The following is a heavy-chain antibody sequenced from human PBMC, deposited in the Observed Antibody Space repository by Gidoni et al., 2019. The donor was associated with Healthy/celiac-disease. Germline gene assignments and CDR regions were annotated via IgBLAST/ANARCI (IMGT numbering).Heavy chain of an antibody. CDR1: GGSISSSSYY. CDR2: IYYSGST. CDR3: ARDYIVVLSPGGLDY. D-gene: IGHD5-12*01. Sequence: QLQLQESGPGLVKPSETLSLTCTVSGGSISSSSYYWGWIRQPPGKGLEWIGSIYYSGSTYYNPSLKSRVTISVDTSKNQFSLKLSSVTAADTAVYYCARDYIVVLSPGGLDYWGQGTLVTVSS. J-gene: IGHJ4*02. V-gene: IGHV4-39*07.